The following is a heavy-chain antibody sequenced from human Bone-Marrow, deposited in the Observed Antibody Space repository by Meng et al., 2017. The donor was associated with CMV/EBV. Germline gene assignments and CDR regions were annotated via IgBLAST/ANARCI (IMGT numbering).Heavy chain of an antibody. J-gene: IGHJ6*02. CDR1: GGTFSSYA. CDR2: INPIFGTA. CDR3: ARLKGMVRGIYGMDV. Sequence: SVKVSCKASGGTFSSYAISWVRQAPGQGLEWMGGINPIFGTANYAQKFQGRVTITTDESTSTAYMELSSLRSEDTAVYYCARLKGMVRGIYGMDVWGQGTTVTVSS. V-gene: IGHV1-69*05. D-gene: IGHD3-10*01.